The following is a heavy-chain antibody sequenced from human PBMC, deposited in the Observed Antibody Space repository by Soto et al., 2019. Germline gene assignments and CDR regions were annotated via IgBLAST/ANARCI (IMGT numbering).Heavy chain of an antibody. CDR1: GFTFSSYE. V-gene: IGHV3-48*03. J-gene: IGHJ4*02. D-gene: IGHD2-8*02. CDR3: ARGYCTSSACHWNFDY. CDR2: ITSTGSTR. Sequence: GSLRLSCAASGFTFSSYEMNWVRQAPGKGLEWVSDITSTGSTRYYTDSVKGRFTISRDNAKNSLYLQMNSLRAEDTAVYYCARGYCTSSACHWNFDYWGQGTLVTVSS.